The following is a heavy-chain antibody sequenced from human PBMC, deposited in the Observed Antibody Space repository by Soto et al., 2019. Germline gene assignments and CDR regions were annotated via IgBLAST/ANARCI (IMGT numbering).Heavy chain of an antibody. CDR3: ARVDRSLIAVLH. Sequence: PSWTLSLPCTVSCGSINSGDYYWSWFRQPPGKGLEWIGNIYYSGTTYYNPSLKNRLAISVDTSKNQFSLKLTSVTAADTALYYCARVDRSLIAVLHWGQGSLVTVSS. CDR2: IYYSGTT. D-gene: IGHD6-19*01. CDR1: CGSINSGDYY. J-gene: IGHJ1*01. V-gene: IGHV4-31*03.